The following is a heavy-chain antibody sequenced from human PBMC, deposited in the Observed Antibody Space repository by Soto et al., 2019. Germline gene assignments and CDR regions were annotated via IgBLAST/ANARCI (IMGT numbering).Heavy chain of an antibody. V-gene: IGHV1-46*01. J-gene: IGHJ6*03. CDR3: ARDIRITGTSESYMDV. D-gene: IGHD1-20*01. Sequence: ASVKVSCKASGYTFTSYYMHWVRQAPGQGLEWMGIINPSGGSTSYAQKFQGRVTMTRDTSTSTVYMELSSLRSEDTAVYYCARDIRITGTSESYMDVWGKGTTVTVSS. CDR1: GYTFTSYY. CDR2: INPSGGST.